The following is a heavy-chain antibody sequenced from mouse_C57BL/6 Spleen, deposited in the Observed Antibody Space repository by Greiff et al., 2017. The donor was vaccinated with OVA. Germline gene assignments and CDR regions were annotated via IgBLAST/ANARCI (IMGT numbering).Heavy chain of an antibody. CDR1: GFTFSSYG. Sequence: EVKLVESGGDLVKPGGSLKLSCAASGFTFSSYGMSWVRQTPDKRLEWVATISSGGSYTYYPDSVKGRFTISRDNAKNTLYLQMSSLKSEDTAMYYCARQGGDGYSWFAYWGQGTLVTVSA. J-gene: IGHJ3*01. V-gene: IGHV5-6*01. D-gene: IGHD2-3*01. CDR2: ISSGGSYT. CDR3: ARQGGDGYSWFAY.